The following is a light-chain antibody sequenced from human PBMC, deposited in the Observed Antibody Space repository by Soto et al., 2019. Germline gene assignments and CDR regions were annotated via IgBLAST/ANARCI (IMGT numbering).Light chain of an antibody. V-gene: IGKV3-15*01. CDR2: GAS. CDR1: QNLSRN. J-gene: IGKJ2*01. CDR3: QQYDNWPHT. Sequence: EMVMTQSPATLSVSPGERATLSCRASQNLSRNLAWYQQQPGQAPRLLIYGASTRATGIPARFSGSGSGTDFTLTISSLQSEDFAVYYCQQYDNWPHTFGQPTKHQIK.